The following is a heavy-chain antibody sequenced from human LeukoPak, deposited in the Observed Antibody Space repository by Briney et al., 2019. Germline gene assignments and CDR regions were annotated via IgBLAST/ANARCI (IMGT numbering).Heavy chain of an antibody. D-gene: IGHD3-22*01. Sequence: GGSLRLSCAASGFTFSSYWMSSVRQAPGKGLEWVANIKQDGSEKYYVDSVKGRFTISRDNAKNSLYLQMNSLRAKDTAVYYCARAQYDSSGYVVDYFDYWGQGTLVTVSS. V-gene: IGHV3-7*01. J-gene: IGHJ4*02. CDR3: ARAQYDSSGYVVDYFDY. CDR1: GFTFSSYW. CDR2: IKQDGSEK.